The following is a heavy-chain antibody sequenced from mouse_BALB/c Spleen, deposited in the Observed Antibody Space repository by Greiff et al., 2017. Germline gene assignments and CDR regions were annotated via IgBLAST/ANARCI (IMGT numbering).Heavy chain of an antibody. CDR1: GFTFSSYA. CDR2: ISSGGST. Sequence: EVKVEESGGGLVKPGGSLKLSCAASGFTFSSYAMSWVRQTPEKRLEWVASISSGGSTYYPDSVKGRFTISRDNARNILYLQMSSLRSEDTAMYYCARRWYGYDDYYAMDYWGQGTSVTVSS. CDR3: ARRWYGYDDYYAMDY. D-gene: IGHD2-2*01. V-gene: IGHV5-6-5*01. J-gene: IGHJ4*01.